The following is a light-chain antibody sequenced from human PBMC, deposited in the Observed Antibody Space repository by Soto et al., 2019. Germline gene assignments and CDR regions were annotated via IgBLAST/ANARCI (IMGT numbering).Light chain of an antibody. CDR3: SSYTGAYTLV. J-gene: IGLJ1*01. V-gene: IGLV2-14*01. CDR2: EVS. Sequence: SALAQPASVSGSPGQSIAISCTGTSSDVGAYNYVSWYQQHPGKAPKLIVHEVSDRPSGVSDRFSGSKSGNTASLTISGLQAEDEADYYCSSYTGAYTLVFGTGTKLTVL. CDR1: SSDVGAYNY.